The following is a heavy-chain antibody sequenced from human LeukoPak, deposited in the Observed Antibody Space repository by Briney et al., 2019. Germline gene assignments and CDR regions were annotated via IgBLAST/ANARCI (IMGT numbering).Heavy chain of an antibody. CDR2: ISVSGNT. D-gene: IGHD6-19*01. J-gene: IGHJ4*02. CDR1: GFTLSSYA. CDR3: AKDTPIIAVAANFDY. V-gene: IGHV3-23*01. Sequence: PGGSLRLSCAASGFTLSSYAMSWVRQGPGKGLEWVSAISVSGNTYHADSVKGRFTISRDSSKNTLYLQMNSLRAGDAAVYYCAKDTPIIAVAANFDYWGQGTLVTVSS.